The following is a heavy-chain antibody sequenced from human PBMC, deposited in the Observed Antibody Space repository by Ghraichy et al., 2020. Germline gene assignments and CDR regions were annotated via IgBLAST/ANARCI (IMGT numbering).Heavy chain of an antibody. CDR1: GGSITNASFY. V-gene: IGHV4-39*01. Sequence: SETLSLTCTVSGGSITNASFYWGWIRQTPGRGLQWIASIYSSGSTYFHPSLKSPVNISIDTSRNQFSLRVDSVTAADTAVYYCVAWELLASRHLDYWGQGTLVTVSS. CDR2: IYSSGST. D-gene: IGHD2-15*01. J-gene: IGHJ4*02. CDR3: VAWELLASRHLDY.